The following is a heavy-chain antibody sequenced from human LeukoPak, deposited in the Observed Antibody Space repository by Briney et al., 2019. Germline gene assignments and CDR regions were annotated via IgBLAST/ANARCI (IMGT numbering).Heavy chain of an antibody. CDR3: AREREFWYFDL. J-gene: IGHJ2*01. Sequence: SETLSLTCTVSGGSISSYYWSGIRQSPGKGLEWIGYIYYSGSTKYNPSLKSRVTISVDTSKNQFSLKLSSVTAADTAVYYCAREREFWYFDLWGRGTLVTVSS. CDR2: IYYSGST. V-gene: IGHV4-59*01. CDR1: GGSISSYY.